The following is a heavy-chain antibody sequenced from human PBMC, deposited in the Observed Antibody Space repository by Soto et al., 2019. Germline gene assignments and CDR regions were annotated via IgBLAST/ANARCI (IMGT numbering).Heavy chain of an antibody. J-gene: IGHJ4*02. V-gene: IGHV4-31*03. CDR2: IYNSGST. CDR1: GGSISSGGYY. CDR3: ARVLFSGFYY. D-gene: IGHD1-26*01. Sequence: QVQLQESGPGLVKPSQTLSLTCTVSGGSISSGGYYWSWIRQHPGKGLEWIGYIYNSGSTYYNPSLKSRVTRSVDTSNNQCSLKLRSVTAADTAVYYCARVLFSGFYYWGQGTLVTVSS.